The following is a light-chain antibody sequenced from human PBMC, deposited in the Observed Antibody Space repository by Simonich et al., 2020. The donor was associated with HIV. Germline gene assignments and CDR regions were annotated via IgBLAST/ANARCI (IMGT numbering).Light chain of an antibody. CDR1: QSLLYSSNNKNY. CDR3: QQYYSTPPT. CDR2: WAS. J-gene: IGKJ1*01. V-gene: IGKV4-1*01. Sequence: DIVMTQSPDSLAVSLGERATINCKSSQSLLYSSNNKNYLAWYQQKPGQPPKLLIYWASTRESGVPDRFMASGSGTDFTLTISSLQAEDVAVYYCQQYYSTPPTFGQGTKVEIK.